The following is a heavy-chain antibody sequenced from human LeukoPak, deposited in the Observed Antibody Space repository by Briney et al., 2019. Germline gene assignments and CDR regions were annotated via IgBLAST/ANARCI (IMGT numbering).Heavy chain of an antibody. Sequence: GEALKISCKGSGYSFIGYWIGWVRPMPRKCLEWMGIIYPGDSDARYSPSFQGQVTMSADKSISTVYLQWSSLKASDTATYYCARHDTVTSTDCWGQGTLVTVSS. D-gene: IGHD4-17*01. CDR1: GYSFIGYW. CDR3: ARHDTVTSTDC. J-gene: IGHJ4*02. V-gene: IGHV5-51*01. CDR2: IYPGDSDA.